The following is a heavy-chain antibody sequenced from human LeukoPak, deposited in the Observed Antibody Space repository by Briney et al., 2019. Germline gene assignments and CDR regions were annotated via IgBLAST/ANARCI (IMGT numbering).Heavy chain of an antibody. CDR2: ISSNGGST. V-gene: IGHV3-64*01. J-gene: IGHJ4*02. Sequence: PGGSLRLSCAASGFTFSSYAMHWVRQAPGKGLEYVSAISSNGGSTYYANSVKGRFTISRDNSKNTLYLQMGSLRAEDMAVYYCARTTTRIGAGGTSIDYWGPGNPVTVSS. D-gene: IGHD6-13*01. CDR1: GFTFSSYA. CDR3: ARTTTRIGAGGTSIDY.